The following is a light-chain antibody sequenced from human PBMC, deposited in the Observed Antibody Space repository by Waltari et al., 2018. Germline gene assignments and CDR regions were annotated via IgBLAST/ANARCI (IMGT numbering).Light chain of an antibody. V-gene: IGLV2-8*01. Sequence: QSALPQPPSASGSPGQSVAISCTGTSSDVGGYHFVSGYQQHPGKAPKLIIYEVNKRPSGVPARFSGSKSGTTASLTVSGLQAEDEADYYCSSYGGSNNLLVGGGTKLTVL. J-gene: IGLJ2*01. CDR2: EVN. CDR3: SSYGGSNNLL. CDR1: SSDVGGYHF.